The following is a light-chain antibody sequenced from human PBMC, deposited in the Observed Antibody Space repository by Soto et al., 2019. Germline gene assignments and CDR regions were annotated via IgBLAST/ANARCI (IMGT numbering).Light chain of an antibody. CDR3: QQYNNWWT. CDR2: GAS. V-gene: IGKV3-15*01. CDR1: QSISTN. J-gene: IGKJ1*01. Sequence: EIVMTQSSATLSVSPGERATLSCRASQSISTNLAWYHQRPGQAPRLLIFGASTRATGIPARFSGSGSGTEFTLTISSLQSEDFAVYYCQQYNNWWTFGQGTKVEIK.